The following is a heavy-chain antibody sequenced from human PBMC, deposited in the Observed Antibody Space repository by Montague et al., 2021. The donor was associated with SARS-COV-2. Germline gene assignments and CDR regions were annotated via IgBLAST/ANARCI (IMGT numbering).Heavy chain of an antibody. CDR2: IYYSGST. J-gene: IGHJ6*02. CDR1: GGSISSYY. CDR3: AREGILWFGDRAPYYYGMNV. V-gene: IGHV4-59*01. D-gene: IGHD3-10*01. Sequence: SETLSLTCTVSGGSISSYYWSWIRQPPGKGLEWIGYIYYSGSTNYNPSLKSRVTISVDTSKNQFFLKLSSVTAADTAVYYCAREGILWFGDRAPYYYGMNVWGQGATVTVSS.